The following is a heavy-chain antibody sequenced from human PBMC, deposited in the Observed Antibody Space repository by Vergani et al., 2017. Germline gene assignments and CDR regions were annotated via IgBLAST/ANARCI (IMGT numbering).Heavy chain of an antibody. J-gene: IGHJ5*02. CDR3: ARDLRLMYNRFDP. CDR2: VSTGTKSQ. CDR1: GFDFSSYI. Sequence: QLVESGGGWVQPGGSLRLSCVVSGFDFSSYIMNWVRQAPGKGLEWVSFVSTGTKSQSYAESVKGRFTISRDSAKNSLYLQMTSLRAEDTAMYYCARDLRLMYNRFDPWGQGTLVTVSS. V-gene: IGHV3-48*01. D-gene: IGHD3-3*01.